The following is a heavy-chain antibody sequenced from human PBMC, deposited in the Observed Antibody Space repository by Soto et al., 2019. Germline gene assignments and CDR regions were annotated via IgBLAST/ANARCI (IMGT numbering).Heavy chain of an antibody. CDR3: AREPYYDILTGYYRRGPAFDY. D-gene: IGHD3-9*01. Sequence: PGGSLRLSCAASGFTFSNAWMNWVRQAPGKGLEWVSYIGLGSSTKYYADSVEGRFTISRDNAKNSLYLQMNSLRAEDTAVYYCAREPYYDILTGYYRRGPAFDYRGQGTLVTVSS. CDR2: IGLGSSTK. J-gene: IGHJ4*02. V-gene: IGHV3-48*01. CDR1: GFTFSNAW.